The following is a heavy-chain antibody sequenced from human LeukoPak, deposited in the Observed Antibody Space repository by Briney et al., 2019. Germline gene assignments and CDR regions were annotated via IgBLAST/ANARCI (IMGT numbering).Heavy chain of an antibody. CDR1: GFTFSSYS. V-gene: IGHV3-21*01. CDR2: ISSRSSYI. Sequence: GGSLRLSCAASGFTFSSYSMNWVRQAPGKGLEWVSSISSRSSYIYYADSVKGRFTISRDNAKNSLYLQMNSLRAEDTAVYYCARSLMAGSSTSCYDYWGQGTLVTVSS. J-gene: IGHJ4*02. CDR3: ARSLMAGSSTSCYDY. D-gene: IGHD2-2*01.